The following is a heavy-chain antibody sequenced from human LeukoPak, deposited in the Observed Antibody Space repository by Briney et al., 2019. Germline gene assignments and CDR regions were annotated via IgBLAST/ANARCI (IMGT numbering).Heavy chain of an antibody. V-gene: IGHV1-8*03. CDR3: ARGREYYCSSTSCSDWFDP. J-gene: IGHJ5*02. Sequence: ASVKVSCKASGYTFTSYDINWVRQATGQGLEWMGWMNPNSGNTGYARKFQGRVTITRNTSISTAYMELSSLRSEDTAVYYCARGREYYCSSTSCSDWFDPWGQGTLVTVSS. CDR1: GYTFTSYD. D-gene: IGHD2-2*01. CDR2: MNPNSGNT.